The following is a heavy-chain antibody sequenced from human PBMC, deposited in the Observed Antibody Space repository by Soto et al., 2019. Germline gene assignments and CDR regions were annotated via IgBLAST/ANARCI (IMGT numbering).Heavy chain of an antibody. V-gene: IGHV1-8*01. CDR1: GYTFTSYG. D-gene: IGHD1-1*01. Sequence: QVQLVQSGAEVKKPGASVKVSCKASGYTFTSYGINWVRQATGQGLEWMGWMNPNSGNTGYAQKFQGRVTMTRDTAISTAYMELSSLRSEDTAVYYCTITDTKTHANWRSEWGQGTLVTVSS. J-gene: IGHJ4*02. CDR3: TITDTKTHANWRSE. CDR2: MNPNSGNT.